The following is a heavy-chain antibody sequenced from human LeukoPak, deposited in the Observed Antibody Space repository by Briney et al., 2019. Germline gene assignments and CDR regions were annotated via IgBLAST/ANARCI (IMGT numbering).Heavy chain of an antibody. CDR1: GGSISSGGYY. D-gene: IGHD3-22*01. CDR2: IYYSGST. Sequence: PSETLSLTCTVSGGSISSGGYYLSWIRQHPGKGLEWIGYIYYSGSTYYNPSLKSRVTISVDTSKNQFSLKLSSVTAADTAVYYCARDPSSNYYDSSGYYHQAGWFDPWGQGTLVTVSS. CDR3: ARDPSSNYYDSSGYYHQAGWFDP. V-gene: IGHV4-31*03. J-gene: IGHJ5*02.